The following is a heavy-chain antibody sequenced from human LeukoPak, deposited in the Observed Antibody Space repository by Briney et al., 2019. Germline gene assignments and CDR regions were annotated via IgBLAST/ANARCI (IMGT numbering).Heavy chain of an antibody. J-gene: IGHJ4*02. CDR2: ISSNSKTI. CDR1: GFTFRDYG. Sequence: GGSLRLSCAASGFTFRDYGFNWVRQAPGKGLEWVSYISSNSKTINYADSVKGRFTIPRDNAQSTLYLQMNSLRVEDTAMYYCARGGAARPDYWGQGTLVTVSS. D-gene: IGHD6-6*01. V-gene: IGHV3-48*01. CDR3: ARGGAARPDY.